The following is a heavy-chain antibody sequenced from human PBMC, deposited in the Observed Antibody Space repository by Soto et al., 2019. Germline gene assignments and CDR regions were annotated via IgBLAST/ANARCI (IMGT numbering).Heavy chain of an antibody. CDR2: ISWNSGSI. CDR3: AKGLYSSSWPPDFDY. V-gene: IGHV3-9*01. D-gene: IGHD6-13*01. J-gene: IGHJ4*02. Sequence: EVQLVESGGGLVQPGRSLRLSCAASGFTFDDYAMHWVRQAPGKGLEWVSGISWNSGSIGYADSVKGRFTISRDNAKNSLYLQMNSLRAEDTALYYCAKGLYSSSWPPDFDYWGQGTLVTVSS. CDR1: GFTFDDYA.